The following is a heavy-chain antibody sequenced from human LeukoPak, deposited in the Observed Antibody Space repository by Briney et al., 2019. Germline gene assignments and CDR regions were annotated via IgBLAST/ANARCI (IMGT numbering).Heavy chain of an antibody. Sequence: GGSLRLSCAASGFTVSSNYMNWVRQAPGKGLEWVSLISSGGSTYYADSVKGRFTISRDNSKNTLYLQMNSLRAEDTAVYYCAREAGPTTSWFDPWGQGTLVTVSS. CDR2: ISSGGST. CDR1: GFTVSSNY. J-gene: IGHJ5*02. V-gene: IGHV3-53*01. CDR3: AREAGPTTSWFDP. D-gene: IGHD1-26*01.